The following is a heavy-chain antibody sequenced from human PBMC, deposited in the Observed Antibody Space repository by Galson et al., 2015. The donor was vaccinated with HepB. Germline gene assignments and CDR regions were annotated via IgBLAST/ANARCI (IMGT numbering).Heavy chain of an antibody. J-gene: IGHJ4*02. D-gene: IGHD3-10*01. CDR3: TTTKVSGSYSTY. V-gene: IGHV3-15*01. CDR1: GFTFSNAW. Sequence: SLRLSCAASGFTFSNAWMSLVRQAPGKGLEWVGRIKTKIEDATTDYAAPVKGRFIISRDGAKTTLYLQMNSLKIEDTAVYYCTTTKVSGSYSTYWGQGTLVTVSS. CDR2: IKTKIEDATT.